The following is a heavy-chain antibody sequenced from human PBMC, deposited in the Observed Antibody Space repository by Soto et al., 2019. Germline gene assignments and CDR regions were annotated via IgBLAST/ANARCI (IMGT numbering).Heavy chain of an antibody. V-gene: IGHV3-30-3*01. CDR1: GFTFSSYA. Sequence: QVQLVESGGGVVQPGRSLRLSCAASGFTFSSYAMHWVRQAPGKGLEWVAVISYDGSNKYYADSVKGRFTISRDTSKNXLHLQMNSLRAEDTAVYYCARDSVEAAASFYYGMDVWGQGTTVTVSS. CDR3: ARDSVEAAASFYYGMDV. D-gene: IGHD6-13*01. J-gene: IGHJ6*02. CDR2: ISYDGSNK.